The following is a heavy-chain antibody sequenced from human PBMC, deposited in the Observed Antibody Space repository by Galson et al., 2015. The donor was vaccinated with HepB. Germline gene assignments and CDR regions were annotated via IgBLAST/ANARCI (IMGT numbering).Heavy chain of an antibody. CDR3: ARSGAGLDY. Sequence: SLRLSCAASGFTFSRYSMNWIRQVPGKGLEWVSYISSSSSTTYYGDSVKGRFTISRDNAKNALYLQMTSLRDEDTAVYYCARSGAGLDYWGQGTLVTVSS. CDR2: ISSSSSTT. D-gene: IGHD6-19*01. J-gene: IGHJ4*02. V-gene: IGHV3-48*02. CDR1: GFTFSRYS.